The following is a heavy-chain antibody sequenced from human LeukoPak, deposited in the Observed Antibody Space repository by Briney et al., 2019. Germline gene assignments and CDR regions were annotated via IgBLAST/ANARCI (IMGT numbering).Heavy chain of an antibody. D-gene: IGHD1-26*01. CDR3: ASDGYSGSYLGSYY. CDR1: GGTFSSYA. J-gene: IGHJ4*02. CDR2: IIPIFGIA. Sequence: SVKVSCKASGGTFSSYAISWVRQAPGQGLEWMGRIIPIFGIANYAQKFQGRVTTTADKSTSTAYMELSSLRSEDTAVYYCASDGYSGSYLGSYYWGQGTLVTVSS. V-gene: IGHV1-69*04.